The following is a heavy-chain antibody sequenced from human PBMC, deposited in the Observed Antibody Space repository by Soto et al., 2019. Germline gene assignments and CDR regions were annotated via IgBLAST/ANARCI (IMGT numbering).Heavy chain of an antibody. CDR2: ISYDGSNK. D-gene: IGHD2-21*01. J-gene: IGHJ4*02. CDR1: GFTFSSYA. CDR3: ASLLAYFDY. V-gene: IGHV3-30-3*01. Sequence: PRLSCAASGFTFSSYAMHWVRQAPGKGLEWVAVISYDGSNKYYADSVKGRFTISRDNSKNTLYLQMNSLRAEDTAVYYCASLLAYFDYWGQGTLVTVSS.